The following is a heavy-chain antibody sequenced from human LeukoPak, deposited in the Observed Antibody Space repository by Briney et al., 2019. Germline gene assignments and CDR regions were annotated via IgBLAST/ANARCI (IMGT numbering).Heavy chain of an antibody. D-gene: IGHD6-13*01. Sequence: ASVKVSCKVSGYTLTELSMHWVRQAPGKGLEWMGGFDPEDGETIYAQKFQGRVTMTEDTSTDTAYMELSSLRSEDTAVYYCATDHIAAAGNPFDYWGQGTLVTVSS. J-gene: IGHJ4*02. V-gene: IGHV1-24*01. CDR1: GYTLTELS. CDR3: ATDHIAAAGNPFDY. CDR2: FDPEDGET.